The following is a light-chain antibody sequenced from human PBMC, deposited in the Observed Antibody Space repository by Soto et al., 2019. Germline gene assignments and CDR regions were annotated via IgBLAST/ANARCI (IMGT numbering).Light chain of an antibody. J-gene: IGKJ4*01. V-gene: IGKV1-5*03. CDR1: QSISSW. CDR2: KAS. CDR3: QQYNSYPLT. Sequence: DIQMTQSPSTLSASVGDRVTITCRASQSISSWLAWYQQQPGKAPKLLIYKASSLESRVPSRFSGSGSGTEFTLTISSLQPDDFATYYCQQYNSYPLTFGGGTKVEIK.